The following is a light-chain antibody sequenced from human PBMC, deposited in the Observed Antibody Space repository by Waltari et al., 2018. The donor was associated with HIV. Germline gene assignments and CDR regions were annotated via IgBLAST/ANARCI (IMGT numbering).Light chain of an antibody. V-gene: IGLV2-14*03. J-gene: IGLJ2*01. Sequence: QSALTQPASVSGSPGQSITIPCTGTSSDGGGYNYVSWYQQHPGKAPKLMIYDVSNRPSGVSNRFSGSKSGNTASLTISGLQAEDEADYYCSSYTSSSTLNVVFGGGTKLTVL. CDR3: SSYTSSSTLNVV. CDR2: DVS. CDR1: SSDGGGYNY.